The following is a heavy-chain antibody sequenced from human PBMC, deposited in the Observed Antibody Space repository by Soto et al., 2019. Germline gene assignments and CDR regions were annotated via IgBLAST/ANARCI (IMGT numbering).Heavy chain of an antibody. V-gene: IGHV1-58*01. CDR3: AAVGYCSGGSCYHTYYFDY. CDR1: GFTFTSSA. Sequence: ASVKVSCKASGFTFTSSAVQWVRQARGQRLEWIGWIVVGSGNTNYAQKFQERVTITRDMSTSTAYMELSSLRSEDTAVYYCAAVGYCSGGSCYHTYYFDYWGQGTLVTVSS. D-gene: IGHD2-15*01. CDR2: IVVGSGNT. J-gene: IGHJ4*02.